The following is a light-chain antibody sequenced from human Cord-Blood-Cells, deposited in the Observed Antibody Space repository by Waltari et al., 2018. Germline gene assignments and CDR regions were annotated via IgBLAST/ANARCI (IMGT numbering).Light chain of an antibody. CDR1: QSLSSSY. Sequence: IVLTQSPGTLSLSPGDRATLSCRASQSLSSSYLAGYQQKPGQAPRLLNHGASSRATGIPDRFIGSVYATDFALAISRLEPEDFAVYYCRQYGSSPPITFGQGTRLDI. CDR2: GAS. V-gene: IGKV3-20*01. J-gene: IGKJ5*01. CDR3: RQYGSSPPIT.